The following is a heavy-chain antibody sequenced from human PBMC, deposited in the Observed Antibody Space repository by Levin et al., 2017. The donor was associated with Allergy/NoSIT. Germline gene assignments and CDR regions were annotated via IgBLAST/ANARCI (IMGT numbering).Heavy chain of an antibody. J-gene: IGHJ3*02. CDR2: IWYDGSNK. V-gene: IGHV3-33*01. Sequence: GGSLRLSCAASGFTFSSYGMHWVRQAPGKGLEWVAVIWYDGSNKYYADSVKGRFTISRDNSKNTLYLQMNSLRAEDTAVYYCARDRGVDAFDIWGQGTMVTVSS. CDR3: ARDRGVDAFDI. D-gene: IGHD3-10*01. CDR1: GFTFSSYG.